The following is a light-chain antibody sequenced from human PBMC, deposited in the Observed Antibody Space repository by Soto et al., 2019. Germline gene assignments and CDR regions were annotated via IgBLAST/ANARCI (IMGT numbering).Light chain of an antibody. J-gene: IGKJ4*01. Sequence: EIVLTQSPGTLSLSPGERATLSCRASQSVSSSYLAWYQQKPGQAPRLLIYGASTRATGIPARFSGSGSGTDFTLTISSLESEDFAVYCCQQRPNWLTFGGGTKVDIK. CDR2: GAS. V-gene: IGKV3D-20*02. CDR3: QQRPNWLT. CDR1: QSVSSSY.